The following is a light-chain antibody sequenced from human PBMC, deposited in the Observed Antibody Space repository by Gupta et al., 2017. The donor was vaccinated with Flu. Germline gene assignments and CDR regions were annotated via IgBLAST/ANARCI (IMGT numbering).Light chain of an antibody. J-gene: IGKJ5*01. CDR2: MAS. V-gene: IGKV1-5*03. Sequence: GGRVTITCRASQSISSWLAWYQLKPGKAPKLLIYMASSLHSGVPSRFSGSGSVTEFTLTISILQPDDFAAYYCHQYSTYPITFGQGTRLEMK. CDR1: QSISSW. CDR3: HQYSTYPIT.